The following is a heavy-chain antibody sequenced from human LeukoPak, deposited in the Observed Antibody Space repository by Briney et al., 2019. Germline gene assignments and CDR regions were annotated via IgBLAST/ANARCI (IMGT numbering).Heavy chain of an antibody. CDR3: AKDQGKSKDY. D-gene: IGHD4-23*01. J-gene: IGHJ4*02. CDR2: IGGGGGTT. Sequence: GGSLRLSCEASGFTFSGYAMSWVRQAPGKGLEWVSAIGGGGGTTYYADSVKGRFTISRDNSKNTLYLQMNSLRVEDTAVYYCAKDQGKSKDYWGQGTLVTVSS. CDR1: GFTFSGYA. V-gene: IGHV3-23*01.